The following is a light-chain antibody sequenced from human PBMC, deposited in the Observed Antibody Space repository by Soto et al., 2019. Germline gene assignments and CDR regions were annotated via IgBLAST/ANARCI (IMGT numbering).Light chain of an antibody. CDR1: QSISSW. J-gene: IGKJ2*01. CDR3: PQYNSYYT. V-gene: IGKV1-5*03. Sequence: DIQMTQSPSTLSASVGDRVTITCRASQSISSWLAWYQQKPGKAPKLLIYKASSLESGLPSRFSGSGSGTEFSLTISCLPPDGLATYYGPQYNSYYTFGQGTKLEIK. CDR2: KAS.